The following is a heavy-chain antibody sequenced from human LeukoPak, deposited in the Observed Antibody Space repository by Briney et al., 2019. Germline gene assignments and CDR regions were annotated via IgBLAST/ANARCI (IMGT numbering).Heavy chain of an antibody. Sequence: GAAVQVSCKAWGRTVSIYAISWVGQAPGQGIEWMGWSTPIFGTVKYAQKFQGSATTTTDESTSAAYMALSSLRSEDTAVYYCARVNPSGYDFAYCGGDCYSQDNWFDPWGQGTLVTVSS. CDR1: GRTVSIYA. D-gene: IGHD2-21*02. CDR2: STPIFGTV. V-gene: IGHV1-69*05. J-gene: IGHJ5*02. CDR3: ARVNPSGYDFAYCGGDCYSQDNWFDP.